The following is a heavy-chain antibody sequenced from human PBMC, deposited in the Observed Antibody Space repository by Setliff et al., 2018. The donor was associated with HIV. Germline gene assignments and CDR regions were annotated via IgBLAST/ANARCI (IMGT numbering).Heavy chain of an antibody. J-gene: IGHJ3*01. D-gene: IGHD3-3*01. CDR2: IYPYDSDT. Sequence: GESLKISCKGSGYSFTTYWIGWVRQMPGKGLEWMGVIYPYDSDTRYNPSFQGHVTISADKSISTAYVQWSGLKASDTAIYYCARRPYYDSWSGHQAFDVWGQGTMVTVSS. CDR3: ARRPYYDSWSGHQAFDV. CDR1: GYSFTTYW. V-gene: IGHV5-51*01.